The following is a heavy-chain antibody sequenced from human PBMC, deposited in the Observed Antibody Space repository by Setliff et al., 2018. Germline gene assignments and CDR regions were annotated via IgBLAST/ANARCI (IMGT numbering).Heavy chain of an antibody. CDR3: AKGGDWDDQHYAFDI. V-gene: IGHV3-66*02. D-gene: IGHD1-1*01. CDR1: GFAFRNYA. CDR2: LYDDGSE. Sequence: GGSLRLSCAGSGFAFRNYAMSWVRQAPGKGLEWISLLYDDGSEFYADSVKGRFTISRDNSMNMLYLQMSSLRPEDTAVYYCAKGGDWDDQHYAFDIWGQGTMVTVSS. J-gene: IGHJ3*02.